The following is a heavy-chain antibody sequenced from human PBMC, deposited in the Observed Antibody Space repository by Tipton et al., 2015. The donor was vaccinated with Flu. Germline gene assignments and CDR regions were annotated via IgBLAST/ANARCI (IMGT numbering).Heavy chain of an antibody. CDR1: GGSINSYF. Sequence: GLVKPSETLSLTCSVSGGSINSYFWGWIRQAPGKGLEWIGNIHYSGSPHYNPSLKSRVIISVDTSKKQVSLKLSSVTAADTAVYYCARGRNYYDSSGYYFEYVDVWGQGTTVTVSS. D-gene: IGHD3-22*01. V-gene: IGHV4-59*01. CDR2: IHYSGSP. J-gene: IGHJ6*02. CDR3: ARGRNYYDSSGYYFEYVDV.